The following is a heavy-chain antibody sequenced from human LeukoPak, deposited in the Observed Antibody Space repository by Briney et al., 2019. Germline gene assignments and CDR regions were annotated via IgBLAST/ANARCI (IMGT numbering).Heavy chain of an antibody. J-gene: IGHJ6*02. Sequence: GGSLRLSCAASGFTFSSYAMSWVRQAPGKGLEWVSAISGSGGSTYYADSVKGRFTISRDNSKNSLYLQMNSLRAEDTAVYYCARDGGYCSGGSCYPGEDYYYGMDVWGQGTTVTVSS. CDR2: ISGSGGST. CDR1: GFTFSSYA. D-gene: IGHD2-15*01. CDR3: ARDGGYCSGGSCYPGEDYYYGMDV. V-gene: IGHV3-23*01.